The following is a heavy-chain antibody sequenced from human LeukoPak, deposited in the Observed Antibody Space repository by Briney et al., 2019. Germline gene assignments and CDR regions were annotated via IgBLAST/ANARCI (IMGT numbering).Heavy chain of an antibody. CDR1: GFIFSDYG. D-gene: IGHD4-17*01. Sequence: GGSLRLSCAASGFIFSDYGMNWVRRAPGKGLEWLSHINSNGAVISYADSVKGRFTISRDTAKSSLCLQMNSLKIEDTAIYFCARDPDGDYDFDYWGQGTLVTVSS. CDR3: ARDPDGDYDFDY. J-gene: IGHJ4*02. V-gene: IGHV3-48*01. CDR2: INSNGAVI.